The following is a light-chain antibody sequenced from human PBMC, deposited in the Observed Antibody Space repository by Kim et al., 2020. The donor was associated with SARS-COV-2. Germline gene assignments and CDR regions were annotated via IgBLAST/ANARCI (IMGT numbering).Light chain of an antibody. V-gene: IGKV3-15*01. CDR1: QSVRNN. J-gene: IGKJ1*01. CDR3: QQYHDWKT. CDR2: GAS. Sequence: SVSPGERAPLSCRASQSVRNNLAWYQQKPGQAPRLLISGASTRATGIPARFSGSGSGTEFTLTISSLQSEDFAVYYCQQYHDWKTFGQGTKVDIK.